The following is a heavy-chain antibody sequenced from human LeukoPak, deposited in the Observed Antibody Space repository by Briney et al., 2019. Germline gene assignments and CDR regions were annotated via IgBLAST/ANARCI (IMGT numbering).Heavy chain of an antibody. CDR3: AREKVTQGGFDY. V-gene: IGHV4-61*02. CDR1: GGSISSGSYY. J-gene: IGHJ4*02. Sequence: SQTLSLTCTVSGGSISSGSYYWSWIRQPAGKGLEWIGRIYTSGSTNYNPSLKSRVTISVDTSKNQFSLKLSSVTAADTAVYYCAREKVTQGGFDYWGQGTLVTVSS. D-gene: IGHD5-18*01. CDR2: IYTSGST.